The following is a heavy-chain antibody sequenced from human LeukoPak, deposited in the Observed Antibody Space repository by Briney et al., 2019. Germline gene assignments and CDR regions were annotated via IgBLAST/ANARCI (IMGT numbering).Heavy chain of an antibody. J-gene: IGHJ3*02. CDR1: GFTFSSYW. CDR2: IKQDGSEK. Sequence: GGSLRLSCAASGFTFSSYWMSWVRQAPGKGLEWVANIKQDGSEKYYVDSVKGRFTISRDNAKNSLYLQMNSLRAEDTAVYYCARERPTATALHDAFDIWGQGTMVTVSS. CDR3: ARERPTATALHDAFDI. D-gene: IGHD5-18*01. V-gene: IGHV3-7*01.